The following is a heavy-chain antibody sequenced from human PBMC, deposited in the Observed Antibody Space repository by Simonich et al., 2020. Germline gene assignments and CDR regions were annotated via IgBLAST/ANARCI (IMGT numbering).Heavy chain of an antibody. CDR1: GFTFSSYG. J-gene: IGHJ4*02. D-gene: IGHD2-15*01. V-gene: IGHV3-33*01. Sequence: QVQLVESGGGVVQPGRSLRLSCAASGFTFSSYGMHWVRQAPGKGLERVAVIWYDGSNKYYADSVKGRFTISRENSKNTLYLQMNSLRAEDTAVYYCARDRYCSGGSCYYFDYWGQGTLVTVSS. CDR2: IWYDGSNK. CDR3: ARDRYCSGGSCYYFDY.